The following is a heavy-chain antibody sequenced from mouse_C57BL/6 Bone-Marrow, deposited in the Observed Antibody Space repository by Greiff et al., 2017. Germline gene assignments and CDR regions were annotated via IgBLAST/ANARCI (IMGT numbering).Heavy chain of an antibody. D-gene: IGHD2-4*01. CDR2: INPSNGGT. J-gene: IGHJ4*01. V-gene: IGHV1-53*01. CDR3: ARCPIYYDYDGYAMDY. Sequence: AQLQQPGTELVKPGASVKLSCKASGYTFTSYWMHWVKQRPGQGLEWIGNINPSNGGTNYNEKFKSKATLTVDKSSSTAYMQLSSLTSEDSAVYYCARCPIYYDYDGYAMDYWGQGTSVTVSS. CDR1: GYTFTSYW.